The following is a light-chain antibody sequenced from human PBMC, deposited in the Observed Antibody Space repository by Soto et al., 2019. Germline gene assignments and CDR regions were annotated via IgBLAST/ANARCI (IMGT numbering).Light chain of an antibody. J-gene: IGKJ1*01. Sequence: EIVLTQSPGTLSLSPGERATLSCRASQSVTSTHLAWYQQKPGQAPRLIIYDASTRATGIPDRFSGSGAGTDFTLTISRLEPEDFAVYCCQQFDGSLWTFGPGTKVDIK. CDR2: DAS. CDR3: QQFDGSLWT. V-gene: IGKV3-20*01. CDR1: QSVTSTH.